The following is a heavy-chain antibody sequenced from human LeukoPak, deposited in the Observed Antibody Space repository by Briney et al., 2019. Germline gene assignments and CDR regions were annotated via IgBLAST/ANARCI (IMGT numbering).Heavy chain of an antibody. J-gene: IGHJ6*03. CDR2: ISLTGDST. Sequence: GGSLRLSCAVSGFTLSNHAMHWVRQGPGKGLEYVSAISLTGDSTYYANSVKGRFTISRDDSKNTLYLQMGSLQTEDMAVYYCARSYASGIHYMDVWGKGSTVTVSS. CDR3: ARSYASGIHYMDV. D-gene: IGHD3-10*01. V-gene: IGHV3-64*01. CDR1: GFTLSNHA.